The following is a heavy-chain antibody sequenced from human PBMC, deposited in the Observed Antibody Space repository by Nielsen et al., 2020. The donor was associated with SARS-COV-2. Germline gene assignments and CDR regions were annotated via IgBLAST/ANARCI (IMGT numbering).Heavy chain of an antibody. CDR2: INTNTGNP. D-gene: IGHD3-3*01. J-gene: IGHJ5*02. CDR3: ARDLQHNTIFGVVTNRFDP. V-gene: IGHV7-4-1*02. CDR1: GYTFTSYA. Sequence: ASVKVSCKASGYTFTSYAMNWVRQAPGQGLEWMGWINTNTGNPTYAQGFTGRFVFSLDTSVSTAYLQISSLKAEDTAVYYCARDLQHNTIFGVVTNRFDPWGQGTLVTVSS.